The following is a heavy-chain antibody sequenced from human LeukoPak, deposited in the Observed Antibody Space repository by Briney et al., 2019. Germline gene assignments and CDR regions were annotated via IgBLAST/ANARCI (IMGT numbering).Heavy chain of an antibody. CDR2: ISGSGGST. CDR1: GFTFSSYA. V-gene: IGHV3-23*01. J-gene: IGHJ4*02. D-gene: IGHD3-10*01. Sequence: PGGSLRLSCAASGFTFSSYAMSWVRQAPGKGLEWVSAISGSGGSTYYADSVKGRFTISRDNSKNTLYPQMNSLRAEDTAVYYCAKDVLLWFGETYFDYWGQGTLVTVSS. CDR3: AKDVLLWFGETYFDY.